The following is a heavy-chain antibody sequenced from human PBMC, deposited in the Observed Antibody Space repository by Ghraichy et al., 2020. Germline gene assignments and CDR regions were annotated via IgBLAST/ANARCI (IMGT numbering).Heavy chain of an antibody. J-gene: IGHJ6*03. V-gene: IGHV1-24*01. CDR3: ATVGVVVPAAIDRRPRAYYYYYYMDV. CDR2: FDPEDGET. D-gene: IGHD2-2*02. CDR1: GYTLTELS. Sequence: ASVKVSCKVSGYTLTELSMHWVRQAPGKGLEWMGGFDPEDGETIYAQKFQGRVTMTEDTSTDTAYMELSSLRSEDTAVYYCATVGVVVPAAIDRRPRAYYYYYYMDVWGKGTTVTVSS.